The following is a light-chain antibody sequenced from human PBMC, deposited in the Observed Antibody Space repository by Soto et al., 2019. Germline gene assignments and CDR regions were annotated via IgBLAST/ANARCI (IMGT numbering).Light chain of an antibody. CDR3: QQYNSYSPLT. J-gene: IGKJ4*01. CDR1: QGISSY. CDR2: AAS. V-gene: IGKV1-5*01. Sequence: DIQLTQSPSTLSGSVGDRVTITCRASQGISSYLAWYQQKPGKAPKLLIYAASTLQSGVPSRFSGSGSGTEFTLTISSLQPDDFATYYCQQYNSYSPLTFGGGAKVDIK.